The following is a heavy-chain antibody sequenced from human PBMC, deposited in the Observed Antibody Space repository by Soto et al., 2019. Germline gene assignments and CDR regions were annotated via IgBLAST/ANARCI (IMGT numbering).Heavy chain of an antibody. CDR2: IGAFNGNT. V-gene: IGHV1-18*04. J-gene: IGHJ4*02. CDR3: ARAVGAPLDY. CDR1: GYSFSTYS. Sequence: QVQLVQSGAEVKKPGASVKVSCKASGYSFSTYSFSWVRQAPGQGLEWMGWIGAFNGNTNYAQKFQGRVTMTTDTSTTTVYMELGSLTSDDTAVYYFARAVGAPLDYWGQGTLVTVSS.